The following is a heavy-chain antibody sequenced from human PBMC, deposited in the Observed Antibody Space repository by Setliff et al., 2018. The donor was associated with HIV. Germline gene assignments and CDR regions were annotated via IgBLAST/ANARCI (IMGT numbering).Heavy chain of an antibody. CDR1: GESFSDDY. V-gene: IGHV4-34*01. Sequence: PSETLSLTCAVYGESFSDDYWSWIRQPPGWGLEWIGEINHSGTTNYNPSLMGRLNISVDTSKRQFSLDLNSVTAADTATYYCARSNPGITAGLLAYWGPGTLVTVSS. D-gene: IGHD6-13*01. CDR2: INHSGTT. J-gene: IGHJ4*02. CDR3: ARSNPGITAGLLAY.